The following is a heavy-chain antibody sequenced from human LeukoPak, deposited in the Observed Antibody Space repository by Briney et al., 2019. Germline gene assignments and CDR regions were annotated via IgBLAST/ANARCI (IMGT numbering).Heavy chain of an antibody. V-gene: IGHV3-30*02. CDR2: IRNDGSNK. D-gene: IGHD6-19*01. CDR3: AKYSSGWSFDY. Sequence: PAGSLRLSCAASGFTFINYGTDCDSQAQGKGLEWVAFIRNDGSNKYYADSVKGRFTISRDNSKNTRYLQMDSLRVEDTAVYYCAKYSSGWSFDYWGQGTLVTVSS. J-gene: IGHJ4*02. CDR1: GFTFINYG.